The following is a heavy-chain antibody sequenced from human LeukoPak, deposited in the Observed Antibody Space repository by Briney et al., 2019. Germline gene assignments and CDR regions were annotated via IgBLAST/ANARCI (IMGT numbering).Heavy chain of an antibody. CDR3: ARGESLDY. CDR1: GFTFSSYA. Sequence: GGSLRLSCAASGFTFSSYAMHWVRQAPGKGLEYVSAISSNGGSTYYANSVKGRFTISSDNSKNTLYLQMGSLRAEDMAVYYCARGESLDYWGQGTLVTVSS. CDR2: ISSNGGST. J-gene: IGHJ4*02. V-gene: IGHV3-64*01. D-gene: IGHD1-26*01.